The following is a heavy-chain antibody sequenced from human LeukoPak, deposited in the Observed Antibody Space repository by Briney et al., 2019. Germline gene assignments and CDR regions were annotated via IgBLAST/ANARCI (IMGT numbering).Heavy chain of an antibody. CDR3: AKTTTGFGLYDAFDI. J-gene: IGHJ3*02. V-gene: IGHV3-9*01. D-gene: IGHD4-17*01. CDR2: ISWNSGSI. Sequence: GGSLRLSCAASGFTFSSYGMHWVRQAPGKGLEWVSGISWNSGSIGYADSVKGRFTISRDNAKNSLYLQMNSLRAEDTALYYCAKTTTGFGLYDAFDIWGQGTMVTVSS. CDR1: GFTFSSYG.